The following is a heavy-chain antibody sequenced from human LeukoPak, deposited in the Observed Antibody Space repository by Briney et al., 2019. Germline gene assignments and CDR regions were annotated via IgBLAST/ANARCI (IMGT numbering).Heavy chain of an antibody. V-gene: IGHV4-61*02. CDR2: IYTSGST. J-gene: IGHJ4*02. Sequence: SQTLSLTCTVSGGSISSGSYYWSWIRQPAGRGLEWIGRIYTSGSTNYNPSLKSRVTISVDTSKNQFSLKLSSVTAADTAAYYCVRVTTGGYYNCWGQGTLVTVSS. CDR3: VRVTTGGYYNC. D-gene: IGHD3-22*01. CDR1: GGSISSGSYY.